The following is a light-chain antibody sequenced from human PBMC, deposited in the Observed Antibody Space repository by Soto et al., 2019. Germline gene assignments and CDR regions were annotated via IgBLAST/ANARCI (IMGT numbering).Light chain of an antibody. CDR2: AAS. CDR1: ESFFSY. V-gene: IGKV1-39*01. Sequence: DIQMTQSPSSLSASVGDRVTITCRASESFFSYLYWFQQKPGKAPKLLIYAASTLHSGVPSRFSGSGSGTDFKLTISSLQPEDFATYYCQQIYSIPYTFGQGTNVEI. CDR3: QQIYSIPYT. J-gene: IGKJ2*01.